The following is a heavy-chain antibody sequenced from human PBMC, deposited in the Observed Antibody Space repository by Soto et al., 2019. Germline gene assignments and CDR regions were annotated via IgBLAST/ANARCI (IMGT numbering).Heavy chain of an antibody. J-gene: IGHJ4*02. CDR2: TRNKAHSYTT. D-gene: IGHD1-26*01. Sequence: GCSLGLACASSGVSVRVQDIDGALQAPGKGLEWVGRTRNKAHSYTTEYAASVKGRFTISRDNSKNSVYLQMNSLRTEDTAVYYCVRVPSGQHNFGNWGQRPLVTGSS. CDR3: VRVPSGQHNFGN. V-gene: IGHV3-72*01. CDR1: GVSVRVQD.